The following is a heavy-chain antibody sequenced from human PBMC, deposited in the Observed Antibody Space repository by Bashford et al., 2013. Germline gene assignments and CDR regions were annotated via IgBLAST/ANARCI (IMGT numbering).Heavy chain of an antibody. CDR3: ARDDYTDYQYFDP. V-gene: IGHV1-46*04. Sequence: ASVKVSCKASGYTFTTYYIHWVRQAPGQGLEWMGIINPSGGSTTYTQKLRGRVTMTRDTSTRTVYMELSSLRSEDTAVYYCARDDYTDYQYFDPWGQGTLVTVSS. J-gene: IGHJ4*02. CDR2: INPSGGST. CDR1: GYTFTTYY. D-gene: IGHD4-11*01.